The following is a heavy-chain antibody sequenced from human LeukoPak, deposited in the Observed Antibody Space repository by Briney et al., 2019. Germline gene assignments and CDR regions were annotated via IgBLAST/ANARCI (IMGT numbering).Heavy chain of an antibody. D-gene: IGHD6-19*01. J-gene: IGHJ6*03. CDR3: ARVVSIAVAGTGGYYYYYYMDV. CDR2: ISAYNGNT. CDR1: GYTFTSYG. V-gene: IGHV1-18*01. Sequence: GASVKVSCKASGYTFTSYGISWVRQAPGQGLEWMGWISAYNGNTNYAQKLQGRVTMTTDTSTSTAYMELRSLRSDDTAVYYCARVVSIAVAGTGGYYYYYYMDVWGKGTTVTVSS.